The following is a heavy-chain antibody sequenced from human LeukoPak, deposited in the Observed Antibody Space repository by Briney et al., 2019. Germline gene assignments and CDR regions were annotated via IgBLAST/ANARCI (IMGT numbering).Heavy chain of an antibody. J-gene: IGHJ4*02. D-gene: IGHD6-13*01. CDR1: GGSISSTSYY. CDR3: ARQGLQQLLPGSNF. CDR2: IYYSGAT. V-gene: IGHV4-39*01. Sequence: PSETLSLTCTVSGGSISSTSYYWGWIRQAPGKGLEWLASIYYSGATHYNPSLKSRLTVSGDTSNNRFSLEPTSVTAADTAVYYCARQGLQQLLPGSNFWGQGTLVTVSS.